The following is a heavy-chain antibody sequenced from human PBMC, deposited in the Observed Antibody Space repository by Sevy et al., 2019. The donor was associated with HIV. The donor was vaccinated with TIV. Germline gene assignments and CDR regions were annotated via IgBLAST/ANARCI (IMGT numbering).Heavy chain of an antibody. D-gene: IGHD3-22*01. CDR2: IISSGDTI. CDR1: GLTFSSYE. Sequence: GGSLRLSCTASGLTFSSYEMNWVRQPPGKGLEWVSSIISSGDTIYYADSVKGRFTVSRDNAKNSLFLQMNSLRAEDTAIYYCARGPHYYYDSSSFFEYWGQGTLVTVSS. CDR3: ARGPHYYYDSSSFFEY. V-gene: IGHV3-48*03. J-gene: IGHJ4*02.